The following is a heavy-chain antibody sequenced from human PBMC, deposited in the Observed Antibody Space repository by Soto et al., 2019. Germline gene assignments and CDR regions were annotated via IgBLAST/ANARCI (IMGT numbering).Heavy chain of an antibody. CDR3: ASSVTEYSYDRLDV. CDR1: GFRFNNYA. Sequence: QVQLLQSGAEVKRPGVSLKVSCKPSGFRFNNYAIHWVRQPPGQRLEWMGWIHGGNAATKYSQKFQGRVTLSRDMSTKTVYMDLSRLSSEDTSLYYCASSVTEYSYDRLDVWGPGTTVTVSS. CDR2: IHGGNAAT. D-gene: IGHD5-18*01. V-gene: IGHV1-3*01. J-gene: IGHJ6*02.